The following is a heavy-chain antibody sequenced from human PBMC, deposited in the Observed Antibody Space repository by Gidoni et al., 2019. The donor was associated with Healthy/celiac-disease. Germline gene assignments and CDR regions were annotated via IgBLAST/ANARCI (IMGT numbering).Heavy chain of an antibody. J-gene: IGHJ4*02. CDR3: AVSSSWYYFDY. CDR2: MSSSGSTI. D-gene: IGHD6-13*01. CDR1: GSTFSDYY. V-gene: IGHV3-11*01. Sequence: QVQLVESGGGLVKPGVSLRLSCAASGSTFSDYYMRWIRQAPGKGLEWVSYMSSSGSTIYYADSVKGRFTISRDNAKNSLYLQMNSLRAEDTAVYYCAVSSSWYYFDYWGQGTLVTVSS.